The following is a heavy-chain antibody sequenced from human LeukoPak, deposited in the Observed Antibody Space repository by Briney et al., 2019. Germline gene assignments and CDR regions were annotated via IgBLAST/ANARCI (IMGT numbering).Heavy chain of an antibody. CDR2: IFYSGSP. Sequence: SETLSLTCSVSGGSMTDYYWSWIRQPPGEGLEYIGYIFYSGSPTYSPSLNGRVTISVDTSKRRFSLKLTSVTAADTAVYYCARGRVGYLPFDPWGQGTLVTVSS. J-gene: IGHJ5*02. CDR1: GGSMTDYY. V-gene: IGHV4-59*08. CDR3: ARGRVGYLPFDP. D-gene: IGHD6-13*01.